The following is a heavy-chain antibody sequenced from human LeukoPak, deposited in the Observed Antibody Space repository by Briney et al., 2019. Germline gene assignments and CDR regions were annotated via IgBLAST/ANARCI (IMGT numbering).Heavy chain of an antibody. J-gene: IGHJ4*02. CDR1: GYTFTGYY. D-gene: IGHD4-23*01. CDR3: ARDNGGKPFDY. V-gene: IGHV1-2*02. CDR2: INPNSGGT. Sequence: EASVKVSCKASGYTFTGYYMHWVRQAPGQGLEWMGWINPNSGGTNYAQKFQGRVTMTRDTSISTAYMELSSLRSEDTAVYYCARDNGGKPFDYWGQGTLVTVSS.